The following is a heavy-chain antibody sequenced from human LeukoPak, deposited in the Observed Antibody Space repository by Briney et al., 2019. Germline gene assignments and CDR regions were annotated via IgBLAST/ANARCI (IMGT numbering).Heavy chain of an antibody. V-gene: IGHV4-59*01. J-gene: IGHJ4*02. D-gene: IGHD5-18*01. CDR1: GGSISSYY. Sequence: SETLSLTCSVSGGSISSYYWSWIRQPPGEGLEWIGYIYYTGSTNYNPSLKSRATISVDTSKNQFSLKLNSVTAADTAVYYCARGRGYSFDYWGQGTLITVSS. CDR2: IYYTGST. CDR3: ARGRGYSFDY.